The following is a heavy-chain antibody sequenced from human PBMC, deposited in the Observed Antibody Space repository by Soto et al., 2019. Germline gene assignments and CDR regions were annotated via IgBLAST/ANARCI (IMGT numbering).Heavy chain of an antibody. D-gene: IGHD5-18*01. CDR3: ARDRARNTAMVPPRGMDV. CDR1: GYTFTSYG. Sequence: ASVKVSCKASGYTFTSYGISWVRQAPGQGLEWMGWISAYNGSTNYAQKLQGRVTMTTDTSTSTAYMELRSLRSDDTAVYDCARDRARNTAMVPPRGMDVWGQGTTVTVSS. V-gene: IGHV1-18*01. J-gene: IGHJ6*02. CDR2: ISAYNGST.